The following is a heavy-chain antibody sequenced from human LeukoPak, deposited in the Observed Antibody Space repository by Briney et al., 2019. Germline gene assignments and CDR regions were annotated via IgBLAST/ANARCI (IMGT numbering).Heavy chain of an antibody. Sequence: SETLSLTCTVSGGSISSSGYYWGWIRQPPGKGLEWIGSIYYSGSTYYNPSLKSRVTISVDTSKNQFSLKLSSVTAADTAVYYCARLPRYYDILTGSDYWGQGTLVTVSS. V-gene: IGHV4-39*01. D-gene: IGHD3-9*01. CDR3: ARLPRYYDILTGSDY. CDR1: GGSISSSGYY. J-gene: IGHJ4*02. CDR2: IYYSGST.